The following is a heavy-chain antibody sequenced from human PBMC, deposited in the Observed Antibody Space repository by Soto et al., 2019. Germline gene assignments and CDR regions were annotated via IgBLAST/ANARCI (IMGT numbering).Heavy chain of an antibody. CDR1: GFSLTTRGVG. J-gene: IGHJ4*02. V-gene: IGHV2-5*02. Sequence: LRLSCAASGFSLTTRGVGVGWIRQPPGKAPEWLALIYWDDGKRYSPSLKSRLTITRDTSKNQVVLTMTNMDPVDTGTYYCARNWNYRTIDSWGQGTLVTVSS. CDR2: IYWDDGK. D-gene: IGHD1-7*01. CDR3: ARNWNYRTIDS.